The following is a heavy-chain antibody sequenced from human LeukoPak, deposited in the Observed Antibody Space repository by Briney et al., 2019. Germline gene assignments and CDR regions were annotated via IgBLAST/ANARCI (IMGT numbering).Heavy chain of an antibody. CDR2: IYENGGTT. J-gene: IGHJ4*02. CDR1: GFTFRSHA. V-gene: IGHV3-23*01. D-gene: IGHD3-10*01. Sequence: GGSLRLSCVGSGFTFRSHAMSWVRQAPEKGLEFVSGIYENGGTTYYADSVKGRFSISRDNSKNTLYLQMDSLRGEDTAVYYCASSPGYYDYWGQGTLVTVSS. CDR3: ASSPGYYDY.